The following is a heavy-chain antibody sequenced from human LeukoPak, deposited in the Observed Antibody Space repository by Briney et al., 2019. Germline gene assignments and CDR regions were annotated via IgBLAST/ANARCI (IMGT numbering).Heavy chain of an antibody. CDR1: GFTFSSYA. D-gene: IGHD2-15*01. J-gene: IGHJ4*02. Sequence: GGSLRLSCAASGFTFSSYAMNWVRQAPEKGLEWVSAISGSGGSTYYADSVKGRFTISRDNSKNTLYLQMNSLRAEDTAVYYCARGPYLGYCSGGSCNQFDYWGQGTLVTVSS. V-gene: IGHV3-23*01. CDR2: ISGSGGST. CDR3: ARGPYLGYCSGGSCNQFDY.